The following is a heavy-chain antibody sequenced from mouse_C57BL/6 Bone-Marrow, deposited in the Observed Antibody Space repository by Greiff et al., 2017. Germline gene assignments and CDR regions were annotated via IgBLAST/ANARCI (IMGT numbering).Heavy chain of an antibody. CDR2: ISSGGSYT. V-gene: IGHV5-6*01. CDR3: ARLTVVVFDY. CDR1: GFTFSSYG. D-gene: IGHD1-1*01. Sequence: VQLKASGGDLVKPGGSLKLSCAASGFTFSSYGMSWVRQTPDKRLEWVATISSGGSYTYYPDSVKGRFTISRDNAKNTLYLQMSSLKSEDTAMYYCARLTVVVFDYWGQGTTLTVSS. J-gene: IGHJ2*01.